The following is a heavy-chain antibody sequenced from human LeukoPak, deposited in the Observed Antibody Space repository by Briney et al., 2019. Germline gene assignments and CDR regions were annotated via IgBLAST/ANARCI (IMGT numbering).Heavy chain of an antibody. CDR3: ARDSGSYFLENWFDP. CDR1: GGTFSSYA. J-gene: IGHJ5*02. CDR2: IIPIFGTA. Sequence: GASVKVSCKASGGTFSSYAISWVRQAPGQGLEWMGGIIPIFGTANYAQKFPGRVTITADESTSTAYMELSSLRSEDTAVYYCARDSGSYFLENWFDPWGQGTLVTVSS. D-gene: IGHD1-26*01. V-gene: IGHV1-69*13.